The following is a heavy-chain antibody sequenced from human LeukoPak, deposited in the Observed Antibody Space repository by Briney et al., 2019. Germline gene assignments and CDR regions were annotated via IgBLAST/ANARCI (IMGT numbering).Heavy chain of an antibody. J-gene: IGHJ4*02. V-gene: IGHV4-34*01. Sequence: SETLSLTCAVYGGSFSGYYWSWIRQPPGKGLEWIGEINHSGGTNYNPSLKSRVTISVDTSKNQFSLKLSSVTAADTAVYYCATIAVAGSGDFDYWGQGTLVTVSS. D-gene: IGHD6-19*01. CDR3: ATIAVAGSGDFDY. CDR1: GGSFSGYY. CDR2: INHSGGT.